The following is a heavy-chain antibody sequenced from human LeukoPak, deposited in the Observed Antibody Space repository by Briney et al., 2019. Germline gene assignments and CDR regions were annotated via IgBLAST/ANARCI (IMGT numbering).Heavy chain of an antibody. J-gene: IGHJ4*02. CDR3: AKVYYDILTGYFNY. CDR2: ISGSGGST. CDR1: GFTFSSYA. D-gene: IGHD3-9*01. Sequence: PGGSLRLSCAASGFTFSSYAMSWVRQAPGKGLEWVSAISGSGGSTYYADSVKGRFTISKDNSKNTLYLQMNSLRAEDTAVYYCAKVYYDILTGYFNYWGQGTLVTVSS. V-gene: IGHV3-23*01.